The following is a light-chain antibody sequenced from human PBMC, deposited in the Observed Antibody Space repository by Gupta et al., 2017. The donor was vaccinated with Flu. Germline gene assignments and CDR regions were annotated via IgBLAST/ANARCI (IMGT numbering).Light chain of an antibody. V-gene: IGKV1D-12*01. J-gene: IGKJ3*01. CDR1: QRIRTW. CDR2: AAS. CDR3: QQDESYLHT. Sequence: DIQITQSPSSVSASVGDRVTITCRASQRIRTWLAWYQQKPGRAPKLLISAASSLESGVPPRFSGSGSGTDFTLTISSLQPEDFATYYCQQDESYLHTFGHGTTGEI.